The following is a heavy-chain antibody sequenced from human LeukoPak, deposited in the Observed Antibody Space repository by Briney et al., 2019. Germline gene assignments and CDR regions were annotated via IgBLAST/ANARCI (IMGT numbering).Heavy chain of an antibody. CDR3: ARGGNVDDYGDQRPYDWFDP. CDR1: GYTFTSYD. J-gene: IGHJ5*02. CDR2: MNPNSGNT. D-gene: IGHD4-17*01. V-gene: IGHV1-8*03. Sequence: ASVKVSCKASGYTFTSYDINWVRQATGQGLEWMGWMNPNSGNTGYAQKSQGRVTITRNTSISTAYMELSSLRSEDTAVYYCARGGNVDDYGDQRPYDWFDPWGQGTLVTVSS.